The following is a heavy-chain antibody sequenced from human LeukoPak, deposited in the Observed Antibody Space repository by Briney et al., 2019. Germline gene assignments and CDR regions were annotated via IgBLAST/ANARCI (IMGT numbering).Heavy chain of an antibody. CDR3: ARAPPRGSSWYFDY. J-gene: IGHJ4*02. D-gene: IGHD6-13*01. CDR2: IYYSGST. CDR1: GGSISSSY. V-gene: IGHV4-59*06. Sequence: SETLSLTCTVSGGSISSSYWSWIRQHPGKGLEWIGYIYYSGSTYYNPSLKSRVTISVDTSKNQFSLKLTSVTAADTAVYYCARAPPRGSSWYFDYWGQGTLVTVSS.